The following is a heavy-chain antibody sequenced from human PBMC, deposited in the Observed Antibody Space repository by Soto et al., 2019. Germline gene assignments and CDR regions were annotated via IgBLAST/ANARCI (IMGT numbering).Heavy chain of an antibody. V-gene: IGHV4-59*08. CDR3: ARQDYTVTTGWEFSWFDP. Sequence: SETLSLTCTVSGGSISSYYWSWIRQPPGKGLEWIGYIYYSGSTNYNPSLKSRVTISVDTSKNQFSLKLSSVTAADTAVYYCARQDYTVTTGWEFSWFDPWGQGTLVTVSS. J-gene: IGHJ5*02. CDR1: GGSISSYY. CDR2: IYYSGST. D-gene: IGHD4-4*01.